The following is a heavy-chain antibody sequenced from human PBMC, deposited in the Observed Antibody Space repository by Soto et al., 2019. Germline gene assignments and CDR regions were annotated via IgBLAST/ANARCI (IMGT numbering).Heavy chain of an antibody. CDR1: GSSFSSYA. J-gene: IGHJ4*01. CDR3: AKGSARYYFDS. CDR2: ISGGGGDT. Sequence: PGGSLRLSCAASGSSFSSYAMYWVRQAPGKGLEWVSAISGGGGDTFYADSVRGRLTISRDNSKDTLFLQMNSLGVEDTAVYYCAKGSARYYFDSWGHGTLVTVSS. V-gene: IGHV3-23*01.